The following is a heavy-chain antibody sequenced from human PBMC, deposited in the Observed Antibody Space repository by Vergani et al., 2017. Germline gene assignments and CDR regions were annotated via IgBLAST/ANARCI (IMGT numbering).Heavy chain of an antibody. J-gene: IGHJ4*02. CDR3: ARGIDEYSSPIVDY. D-gene: IGHD6-6*01. V-gene: IGHV1-2*02. CDR2: INPNSGGT. CDR1: GYTFTGYY. Sequence: QVQLVQSGAEVKKPGASVKVSCKASGYTFTGYYMHWVRQAPGQGLEWMGWINPNSGGTHYAQKFQGRVTMTRDTSISTAYMELSRLRSDDTAVYYCARGIDEYSSPIVDYWGQGTLVTVSS.